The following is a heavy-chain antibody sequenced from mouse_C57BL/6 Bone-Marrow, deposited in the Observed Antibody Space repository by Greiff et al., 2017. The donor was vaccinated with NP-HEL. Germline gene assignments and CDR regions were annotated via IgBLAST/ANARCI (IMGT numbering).Heavy chain of an antibody. CDR1: GFNIKDDY. CDR3: PPPTVVATGDY. J-gene: IGHJ2*01. Sequence: VQLQQSGAELVRPGASVKLSCTASGFNIKDDYMHWVKQRPEQGLEWIGWIDPENGDTEYASKFQGKATITADTSSNTAYLQLSSLTSEDTAVYYCPPPTVVATGDYWGQGPTPTVSS. V-gene: IGHV14-4*01. CDR2: IDPENGDT. D-gene: IGHD1-1*01.